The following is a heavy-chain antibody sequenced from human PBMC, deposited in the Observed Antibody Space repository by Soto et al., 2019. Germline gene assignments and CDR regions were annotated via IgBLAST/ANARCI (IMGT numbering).Heavy chain of an antibody. Sequence: SETLSLTCNMSGDPYSISTYSWSWIRQPPGKALQWIGFVYQSGVTSYNPSLASRVSISLDRSNNQCSLKLKSVTAADTAVYFCAGMPYTSGLRFDPWGPGTLVTVSS. CDR3: AGMPYTSGLRFDP. CDR1: GDPYSISTYS. D-gene: IGHD6-19*01. J-gene: IGHJ5*02. CDR2: VYQSGVT. V-gene: IGHV4-30-2*01.